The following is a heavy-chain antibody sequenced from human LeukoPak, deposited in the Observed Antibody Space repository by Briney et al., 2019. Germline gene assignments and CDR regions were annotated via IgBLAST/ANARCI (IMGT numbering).Heavy chain of an antibody. J-gene: IGHJ4*02. CDR1: GGSFSDYY. Sequence: SETLSLTCAVYGGSFSDYYWTWARQSPGKGLEWIGEINHSGSTNYNPSLKSRVTISADTSKSQFSLKVTSMTAADTALYYCARVAHPSRNGYYLGYWGQGTLVTISS. V-gene: IGHV4-34*01. CDR2: INHSGST. D-gene: IGHD5-12*01. CDR3: ARVAHPSRNGYYLGY.